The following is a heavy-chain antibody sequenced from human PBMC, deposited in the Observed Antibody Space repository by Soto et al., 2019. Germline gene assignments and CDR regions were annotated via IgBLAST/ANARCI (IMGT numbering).Heavy chain of an antibody. J-gene: IGHJ4*02. CDR3: ARSGYSYGPNPLLY. CDR1: GFTFSSYA. D-gene: IGHD5-18*01. CDR2: IYYSGST. V-gene: IGHV4-31*02. Sequence: LRLSCAASGFTFSSYAMSWIRQHPGKGLEWIGYIYYSGSTYYNPSLKSRVTISVDTSKNQFSLKLSSVTAADTAVYYCARSGYSYGPNPLLYWGQGTLVTVSS.